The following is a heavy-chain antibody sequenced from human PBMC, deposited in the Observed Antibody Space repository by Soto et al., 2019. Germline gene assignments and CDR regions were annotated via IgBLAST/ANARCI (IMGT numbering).Heavy chain of an antibody. D-gene: IGHD1-26*01. CDR3: ARSRNSAVADSFDF. CDR2: ISRDGSHK. Sequence: PGVSQSLSCTASGFPLSNYGMHWVRQAPGKGLEWVAVISRDGSHKYYLDSVKGRFTISRDNSKDTVNLLMNSLRDDDSAMYYCARSRNSAVADSFDFWGQGTLVTVSS. V-gene: IGHV3-30*03. CDR1: GFPLSNYG. J-gene: IGHJ4*02.